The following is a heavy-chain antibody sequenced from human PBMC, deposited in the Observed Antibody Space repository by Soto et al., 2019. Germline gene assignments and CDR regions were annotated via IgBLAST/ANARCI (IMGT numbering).Heavy chain of an antibody. V-gene: IGHV4-30-4*01. Sequence: QVQLQESGPGLVKPSQTLSLTCSVSGASISSDQYLWTWIRQTPGKSLEWIGYICSSGGTYYSPPVKSLANLSPDKSKNQSSLILSSVTAADTAISFCASGSCREYEDAIGYYNSFDPWGQGALVTVSS. CDR3: ASGSCREYEDAIGYYNSFDP. D-gene: IGHD3-22*01. CDR2: ICSSGGT. J-gene: IGHJ5*02. CDR1: GASISSDQYL.